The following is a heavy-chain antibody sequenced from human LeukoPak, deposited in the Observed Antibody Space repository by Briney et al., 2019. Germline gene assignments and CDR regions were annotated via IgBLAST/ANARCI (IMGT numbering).Heavy chain of an antibody. CDR1: GFTFSSYG. CDR2: IRYDGSNK. CDR3: ARDHVGGKYYYMDV. D-gene: IGHD3-16*01. Sequence: PGGSLRLSCAASGFTFSSYGMHWVRQAPGKGLEWVAFIRYDGSNKYYADSVKGRFTISRDNSKNTLYLQMNSLRAEDTAVYYCARDHVGGKYYYMDVWGKGTTVTVSS. V-gene: IGHV3-30*02. J-gene: IGHJ6*03.